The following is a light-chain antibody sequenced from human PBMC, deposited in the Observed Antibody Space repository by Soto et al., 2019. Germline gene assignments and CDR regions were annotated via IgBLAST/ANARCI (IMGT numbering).Light chain of an antibody. V-gene: IGLV1-51*01. Sequence: QSVMTQPPSVSAAPGQRGTISCSVSSSNIGGNSVSWYQQLPGTDPKLLIYDDDKRPSGIPDRFSGSKFGTSATLGITGFQTGDDADYYCGSWDSSLSAYVFGTGTKLTVL. J-gene: IGLJ1*01. CDR3: GSWDSSLSAYV. CDR1: SSNIGGNS. CDR2: DDD.